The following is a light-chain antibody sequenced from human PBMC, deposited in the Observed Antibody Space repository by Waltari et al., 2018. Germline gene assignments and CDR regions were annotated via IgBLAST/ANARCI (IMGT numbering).Light chain of an antibody. CDR3: ATWDSSLSVGHVV. J-gene: IGLJ2*01. V-gene: IGLV1-51*01. Sequence: QSVLTQPPSVSAAPGQKVSISCSGSSSNIGKNYVSWYQQLPGTAPKLNIYDKNKRPSGIPDRFSGSKSGTSATLGITGLQTGDEADYYCATWDSSLSVGHVVFGGGTKLTVL. CDR1: SSNIGKNY. CDR2: DKN.